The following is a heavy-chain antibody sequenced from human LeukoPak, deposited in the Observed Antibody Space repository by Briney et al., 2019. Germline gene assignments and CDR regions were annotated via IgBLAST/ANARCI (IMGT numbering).Heavy chain of an antibody. CDR1: GFTFSNAW. CDR2: IKSKTDGGTT. CDR3: TTDPSDSRQQLVRVIPGY. Sequence: PGGSLRLSCAASGFTFSNAWMSWVRQAPGKGLEWVGRIKSKTDGGTTDYAAPVTGRFTISGDDSKNTLYLQMNSLKTEETAVYYWTTDPSDSRQQLVRVIPGYWGQGTLVTVSS. V-gene: IGHV3-15*01. D-gene: IGHD6-13*01. J-gene: IGHJ4*02.